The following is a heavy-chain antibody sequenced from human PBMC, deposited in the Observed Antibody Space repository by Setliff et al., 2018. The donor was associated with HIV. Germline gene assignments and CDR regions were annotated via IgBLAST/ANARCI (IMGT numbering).Heavy chain of an antibody. Sequence: LSLTCTVSGGSLSSGSYYWSWIRQPAGKGLEWIGRIYTTGSTNYNPSLQSRVTISVDTSKNQFSLKLTSVTAADTAVYYCARVDCSGTRCYRDSYYYMDVWGKGTTVTVSS. CDR2: IYTTGST. CDR1: GGSLSSGSYY. V-gene: IGHV4-61*02. D-gene: IGHD2-2*01. J-gene: IGHJ6*03. CDR3: ARVDCSGTRCYRDSYYYMDV.